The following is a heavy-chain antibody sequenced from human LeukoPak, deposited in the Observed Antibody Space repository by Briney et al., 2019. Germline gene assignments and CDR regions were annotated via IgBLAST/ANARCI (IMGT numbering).Heavy chain of an antibody. Sequence: NPSETLSLTCTVSGGSISSYYWSWIRQPPGKGLEWIGYIYYSGSTNYNPSLKSRVTISVDTSKNQFSLKLSSVTAADTAVYYCARSHSGWYYYFDYGGQGTLVTVSS. CDR3: ARSHSGWYYYFDY. CDR1: GGSISSYY. D-gene: IGHD6-19*01. V-gene: IGHV4-59*01. CDR2: IYYSGST. J-gene: IGHJ4*02.